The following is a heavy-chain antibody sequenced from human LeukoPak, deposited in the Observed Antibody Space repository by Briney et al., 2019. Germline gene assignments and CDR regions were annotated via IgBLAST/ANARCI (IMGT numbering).Heavy chain of an antibody. D-gene: IGHD4-23*01. CDR1: GFTFTNHG. J-gene: IGHJ4*02. CDR2: IWFDGSKT. Sequence: GGSLRLSCAASGFTFTNHGFRWVRQAPGKGLEWVALIWFDGSKTVYVDSVKGRFTISRDDLKNTLYLQMNSLRDEDTAVYFCARDLGNFDRGGSYFDCWGQGTLVTVSS. V-gene: IGHV3-33*01. CDR3: ARDLGNFDRGGSYFDC.